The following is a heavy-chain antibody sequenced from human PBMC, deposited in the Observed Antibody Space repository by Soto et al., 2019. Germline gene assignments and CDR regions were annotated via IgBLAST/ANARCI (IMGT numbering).Heavy chain of an antibody. J-gene: IGHJ4*02. CDR2: MTYGGGTA. CDR3: VSSSNGACND. V-gene: IGHV4-39*01. D-gene: IGHD4-4*01. Sequence: SETLSLTCTVSGGPTSISRNYWGWIRQSPGKGLEWIGSMTYGGGTAYYNSSLKSRVTISVDPSKNQFSLRLSSVTAEDTAVYYCVSSSNGACNDWGQGTVVTVSS. CDR1: GGPTSISRNY.